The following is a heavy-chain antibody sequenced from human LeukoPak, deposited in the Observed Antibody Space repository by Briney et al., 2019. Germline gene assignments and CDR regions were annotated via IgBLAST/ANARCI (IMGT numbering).Heavy chain of an antibody. D-gene: IGHD4-17*01. CDR1: GYTFTSYA. CDR2: INAGNGNT. CDR3: AREGGSTVTRNWFDP. V-gene: IGHV1-3*01. J-gene: IGHJ5*02. Sequence: ASVNVSCKASGYTFTSYAMHWVRQAPGQRLEWMGWINAGNGNTKYSQKFQGRVTITRDTSASTAYMELSSLRSEDTAVYYCAREGGSTVTRNWFDPWGQGTLVTVSS.